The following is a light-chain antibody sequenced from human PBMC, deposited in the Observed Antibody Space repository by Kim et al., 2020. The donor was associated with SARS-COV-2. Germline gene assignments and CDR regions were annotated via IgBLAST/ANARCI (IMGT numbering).Light chain of an antibody. CDR3: SSYTSSSLYV. Sequence: QSALTQPASVSGSPGQSITISCTGTSSDVGGYDYVSWYQQHPDEAPKVMIYDVSNRRSGVSDRFSGSKSGNTASLTISGLQAEDEADYYCSSYTSSSLYVFGTGTKVTVL. CDR1: SSDVGGYDY. CDR2: DVS. J-gene: IGLJ1*01. V-gene: IGLV2-14*03.